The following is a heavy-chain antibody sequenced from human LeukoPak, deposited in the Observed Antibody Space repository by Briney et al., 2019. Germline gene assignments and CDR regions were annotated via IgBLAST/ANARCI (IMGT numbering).Heavy chain of an antibody. J-gene: IGHJ4*02. D-gene: IGHD6-19*01. CDR3: AKVGRQGEWLVHFDY. CDR1: AFTFSIYT. CDR2: ITGSGGST. V-gene: IGHV3-23*01. Sequence: GGSLRLSCAASAFTFSIYTMNWVRQAPGKGLEWVSGITGSGGSTYYADSVKGRFTISRDNSKNTLYLQMNSLRAEDTAVYYCAKVGRQGEWLVHFDYWGQGTLVTVSS.